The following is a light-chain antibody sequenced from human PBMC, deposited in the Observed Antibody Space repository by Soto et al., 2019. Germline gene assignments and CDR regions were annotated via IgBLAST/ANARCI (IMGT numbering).Light chain of an antibody. CDR2: GAS. V-gene: IGKV3-15*01. CDR1: QSVSSN. J-gene: IGKJ5*01. CDR3: QQYNNWPLT. Sequence: ELVMTQSPATLSVSPGERATLSCRASQSVSSNLAWYQQKPGQAPRLLIYGASTRATGIPARFSGSGSGTEFTLTICSLQSEDFAVYYCQQYNNWPLTFGQGTRLEIK.